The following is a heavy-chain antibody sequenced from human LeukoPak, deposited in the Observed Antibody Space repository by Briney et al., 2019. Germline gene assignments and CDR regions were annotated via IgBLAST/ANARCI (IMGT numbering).Heavy chain of an antibody. Sequence: AASVTVSCKASGYTFTSYAMNWVRQAPGQGLEWMGWINTNTGNPTYAQGFTGRFVFSLDTSVSTAYLQISSLKAEDTAVYYCARGGRITGKVWFDPWGQGTLVTVSS. J-gene: IGHJ5*02. CDR2: INTNTGNP. CDR1: GYTFTSYA. V-gene: IGHV7-4-1*02. D-gene: IGHD1-20*01. CDR3: ARGGRITGKVWFDP.